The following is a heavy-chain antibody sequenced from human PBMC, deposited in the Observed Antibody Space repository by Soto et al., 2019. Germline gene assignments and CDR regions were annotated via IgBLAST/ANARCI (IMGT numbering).Heavy chain of an antibody. Sequence: ASVKVSCKASGYTFTSYDINWVRQATGQGLEWMGWMNPNSGNTGYAQKFQGRVTMTRNTSISTAYMELSSLRSEDTAVYYCAREAAYYYGMDVWGQGTTVTVSS. CDR1: GYTFTSYD. V-gene: IGHV1-8*01. CDR3: AREAAYYYGMDV. J-gene: IGHJ6*02. CDR2: MNPNSGNT. D-gene: IGHD6-25*01.